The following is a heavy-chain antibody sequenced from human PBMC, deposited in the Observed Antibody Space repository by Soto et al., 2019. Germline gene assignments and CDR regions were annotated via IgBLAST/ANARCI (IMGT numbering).Heavy chain of an antibody. V-gene: IGHV6-1*01. CDR1: GDSVVRNTTA. CDR3: TRDQVGSPGDY. D-gene: IGHD1-26*01. CDR2: TYYRSKWYY. J-gene: IGHJ4*02. Sequence: SQTFSLTGAISGDSVVRNTTAWKWVRQSPSRGLEWLGRTYYRSKWYYGYPESVISRITINPDTSRNQFSLHLSSVTPEDTALYYCTRDQVGSPGDYWSQGILVTVS.